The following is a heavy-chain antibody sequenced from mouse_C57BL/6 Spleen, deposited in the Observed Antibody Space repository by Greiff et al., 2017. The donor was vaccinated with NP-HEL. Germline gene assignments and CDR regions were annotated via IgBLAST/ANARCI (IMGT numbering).Heavy chain of an antibody. D-gene: IGHD1-1*01. CDR3: ASSPYDYGSSYFDV. Sequence: QVQLQQSGAELVRPGASVKLSCKASGYTFTDYYINWVKQRPGQGLEWIARIYPGSGNTYYNEKFKGKATLTAEKSSSTAYMQLSSLTSEDSAVYFCASSPYDYGSSYFDVWGTGTTVTVSS. CDR1: GYTFTDYY. J-gene: IGHJ1*03. V-gene: IGHV1-76*01. CDR2: IYPGSGNT.